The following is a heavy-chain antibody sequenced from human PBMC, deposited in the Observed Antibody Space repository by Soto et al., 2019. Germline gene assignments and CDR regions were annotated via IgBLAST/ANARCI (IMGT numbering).Heavy chain of an antibody. Sequence: GGSLRLSCATSGFTFSIYAMNWVRQAPGKGLEWVSTITGSGISTYYADSVKGRFTISRDNSKNTLYLQMNSLRAEDTAVYYCANADCSSSSCSGFYGMDVWGQATTLTGSS. CDR2: ITGSGIST. CDR1: GFTFSIYA. V-gene: IGHV3-23*01. J-gene: IGHJ6*02. CDR3: ANADCSSSSCSGFYGMDV. D-gene: IGHD2-2*01.